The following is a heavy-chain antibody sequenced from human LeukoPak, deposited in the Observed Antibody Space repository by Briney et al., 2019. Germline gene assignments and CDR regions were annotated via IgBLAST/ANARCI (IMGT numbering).Heavy chain of an antibody. V-gene: IGHV3-66*01. CDR2: IYSGGST. CDR1: GFTVSSNY. D-gene: IGHD6-19*01. Sequence: GGSLRLSCAASGFTVSSNYMSWVRQAPGKGLEWVSVIYSGGSTYYADSVKSRFTISRDNSKNTLYLQMNSLRAEDTAVYYCARGRSSGWYRELFDYWGQGTLVTVSS. CDR3: ARGRSSGWYRELFDY. J-gene: IGHJ4*02.